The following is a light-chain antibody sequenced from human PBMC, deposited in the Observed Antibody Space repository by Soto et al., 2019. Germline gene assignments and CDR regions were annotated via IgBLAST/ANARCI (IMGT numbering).Light chain of an antibody. V-gene: IGKV1-5*03. Sequence: DIQMTQSPSTLSGSGGDRVTITSRASQTISSWLAWYQQKPGKAPKLLIYKASTLKSGVPSRFSGSGSGTEFTLTISSLQPDDFATYYCQQYDNLPPGITFGQGTRLEIK. J-gene: IGKJ5*01. CDR3: QQYDNLPPGIT. CDR1: QTISSW. CDR2: KAS.